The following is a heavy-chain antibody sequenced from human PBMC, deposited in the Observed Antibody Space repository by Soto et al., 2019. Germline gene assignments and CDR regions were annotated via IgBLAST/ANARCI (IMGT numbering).Heavy chain of an antibody. J-gene: IGHJ5*02. Sequence: VGSLRLSCAASGFTFSSYSMNWVRQAPGKGLEWVSYISSSSSTIYYADSVKGRFTISRDNAKNSLYLQMSSLRAEDTAVYYCSREADYVNWFDPWGHGTLVTASS. V-gene: IGHV3-48*01. CDR1: GFTFSSYS. D-gene: IGHD4-17*01. CDR2: ISSSSSTI. CDR3: SREADYVNWFDP.